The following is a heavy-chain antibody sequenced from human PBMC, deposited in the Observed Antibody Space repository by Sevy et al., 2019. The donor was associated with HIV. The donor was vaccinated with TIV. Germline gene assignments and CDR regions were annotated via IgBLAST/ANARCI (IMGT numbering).Heavy chain of an antibody. Sequence: GGSLRLSCAASGFTVSSNYMSWVRQAPGKGLEWVSVIYSGGSTYYADPVKGRFTISRDNSKNTLYLQMNSLRAEDTAVYYCARSDCSGGSCYPAEYFQHWGQGTLVTVSS. J-gene: IGHJ1*01. V-gene: IGHV3-53*01. CDR2: IYSGGST. CDR1: GFTVSSNY. CDR3: ARSDCSGGSCYPAEYFQH. D-gene: IGHD2-15*01.